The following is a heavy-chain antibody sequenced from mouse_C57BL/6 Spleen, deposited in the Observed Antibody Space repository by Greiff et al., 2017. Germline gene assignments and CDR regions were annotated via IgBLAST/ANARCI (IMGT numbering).Heavy chain of an antibody. J-gene: IGHJ1*03. V-gene: IGHV1-80*01. CDR3: ARRQIYSLYWYFDV. CDR2: IYPGDGDT. D-gene: IGHD2-1*01. CDR1: GYAFSSYW. Sequence: QVQLKESGAELVKPGASVKISCKASGYAFSSYWMNWVKQRPGKGLEWIGQIYPGDGDTNYNGKFKGKATLTADKSSSTAYMQLSSLTSEDSAVYFCARRQIYSLYWYFDVWGTGTTVTVSS.